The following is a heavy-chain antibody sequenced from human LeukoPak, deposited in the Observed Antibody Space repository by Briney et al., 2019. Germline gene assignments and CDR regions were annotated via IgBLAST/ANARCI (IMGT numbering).Heavy chain of an antibody. CDR3: ARGIGYCSSTSCENWFDP. CDR1: GGSISSYY. CDR2: IYYSGST. V-gene: IGHV4-59*06. Sequence: SETLSLTCTVSGGSISSYYWSWIRQHPGKGLEWIGYIYYSGSTYYNPSLKSRVTISVDTSKNQFSLKLSSVTAADTAMYYCARGIGYCSSTSCENWFDPWGQGTLVTVSS. D-gene: IGHD2-2*01. J-gene: IGHJ5*02.